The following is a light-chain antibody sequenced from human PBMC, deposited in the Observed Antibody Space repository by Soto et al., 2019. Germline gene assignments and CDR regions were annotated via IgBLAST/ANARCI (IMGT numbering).Light chain of an antibody. CDR3: QQYYSPLT. V-gene: IGKV4-1*01. J-gene: IGKJ4*02. CDR2: CAS. Sequence: DIVMTQSPDSLAVSLGERATINCKSSQSVLYSSDNKNYLAWYQQKPGQPPKLLIYCASTRGSGVPDRFSGRGPGAAFTLTISSLQAEDVAVCYCQQYYSPLTFGGGPKVEIK. CDR1: QSVLYSSDNKNY.